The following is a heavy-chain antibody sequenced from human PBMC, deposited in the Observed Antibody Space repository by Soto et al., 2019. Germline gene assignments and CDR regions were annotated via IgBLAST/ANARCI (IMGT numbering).Heavy chain of an antibody. Sequence: QVQLVESGGGVVQPGRSLRLSCAASGFTFSSYGMHWVRQAPGKGLEWVAVISYDGSNKYYADSVKGRFTISRDNSKNTLYLQMNSLRAEDTAVYYCAKDQSDSSGWYLGNWGQGTLVTVSS. V-gene: IGHV3-30*18. CDR1: GFTFSSYG. D-gene: IGHD6-19*01. J-gene: IGHJ4*02. CDR2: ISYDGSNK. CDR3: AKDQSDSSGWYLGN.